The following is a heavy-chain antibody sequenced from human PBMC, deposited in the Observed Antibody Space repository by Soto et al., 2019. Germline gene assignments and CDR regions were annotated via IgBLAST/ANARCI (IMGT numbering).Heavy chain of an antibody. J-gene: IGHJ4*02. V-gene: IGHV3-30*03. CDR1: GFTFSSYG. D-gene: IGHD6-13*01. CDR2: ISYDGSNK. Sequence: GGSLRLSCAASGFTFSSYGMHWVRQAPGKGLEWVAVISYDGSNKDYTDSVKGRFTISRDNAKNSLYLQMNSLRAEDTAVYYCARDAGIAAAGWGQGTLVTVSS. CDR3: ARDAGIAAAG.